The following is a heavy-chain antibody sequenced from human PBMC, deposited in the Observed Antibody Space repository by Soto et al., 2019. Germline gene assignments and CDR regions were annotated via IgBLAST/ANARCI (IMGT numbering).Heavy chain of an antibody. D-gene: IGHD6-13*01. CDR1: GFTFSSYG. J-gene: IGHJ6*02. V-gene: IGHV3-30*18. CDR3: AKDRVGIAAAGTPYYYYYGMDV. CDR2: ISYDGSNK. Sequence: PGGSLRLSCAASGFTFSSYGMHWVRQAPGKGLEWVAVISYDGSNKYYADSVKGRFTISRDNSKNTLYLQMNSLGAEDTAVYYCAKDRVGIAAAGTPYYYYYGMDVWGQGTTVTVSS.